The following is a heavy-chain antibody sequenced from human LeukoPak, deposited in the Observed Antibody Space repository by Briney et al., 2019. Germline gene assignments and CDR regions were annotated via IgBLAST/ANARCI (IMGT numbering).Heavy chain of an antibody. V-gene: IGHV4-39*01. Sequence: SETLSLTCTVSGGSISRNNDYWAWIRQPPGKGLEWIGSMQYSGSTHYNPSLKSRVTISVDTSKKQFSLKVSSVTAADTAVYYCARQAEYIYEPGWFDPWGQGTLVTVSS. CDR3: ARQAEYIYEPGWFDP. D-gene: IGHD5-18*01. CDR2: MQYSGST. CDR1: GGSISRNNDY. J-gene: IGHJ5*02.